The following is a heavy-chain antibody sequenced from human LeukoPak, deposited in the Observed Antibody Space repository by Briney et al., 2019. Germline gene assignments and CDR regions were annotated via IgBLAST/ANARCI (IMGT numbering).Heavy chain of an antibody. CDR3: ARGILRYFDWLSRPYYFDY. D-gene: IGHD3-9*01. V-gene: IGHV4-34*01. CDR1: GGSFSGYY. Sequence: PSETLSLTCAVYGGSFSGYYWSWIRQPPGKGLEWIGEINHSGSTNYNPSLKSRVTISVDTSKSQFSLKLSSVTAADTAVYYCARGILRYFDWLSRPYYFDYWGQGTLVTVSS. CDR2: INHSGST. J-gene: IGHJ4*02.